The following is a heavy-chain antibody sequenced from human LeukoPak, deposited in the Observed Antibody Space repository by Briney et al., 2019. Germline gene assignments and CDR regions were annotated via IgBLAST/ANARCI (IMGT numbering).Heavy chain of an antibody. D-gene: IGHD3-16*01. Sequence: GGSLRLSCAASGFTFSTHSMNWVRQAPGKGLEWVSYIDSSSSTIYYADSVKGRFTISRDNAKDSLYLQMNSLRAEDTAVCYCARGGDYWGQGTLVTVSS. J-gene: IGHJ4*02. CDR3: ARGGDY. CDR1: GFTFSTHS. V-gene: IGHV3-48*01. CDR2: IDSSSSTI.